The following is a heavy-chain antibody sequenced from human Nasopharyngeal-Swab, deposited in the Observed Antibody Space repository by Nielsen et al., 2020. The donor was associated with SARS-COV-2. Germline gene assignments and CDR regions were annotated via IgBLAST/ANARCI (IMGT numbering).Heavy chain of an antibody. CDR2: IYGGGST. V-gene: IGHV3-66*01. CDR3: AKGDDTSGYYYLYGFNM. D-gene: IGHD3-22*01. J-gene: IGHJ3*02. Sequence: VCQAAGMGLEWVSVIYGGGSTNYADSVKGRFTISRDNSKNTVYLQMNSLGAEDTAVYYCAKGDDTSGYYYLYGFNMWGQGTMVTVSS.